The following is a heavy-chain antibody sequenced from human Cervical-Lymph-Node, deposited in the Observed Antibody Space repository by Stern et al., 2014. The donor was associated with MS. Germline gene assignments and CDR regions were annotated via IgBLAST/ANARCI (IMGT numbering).Heavy chain of an antibody. CDR2: IYTSGST. CDR1: GGSISSGSYY. D-gene: IGHD1-26*01. Sequence: QVQLVQSGPGLVKPSQTLSLTCTVSGGSISSGSYYWSWIRQPAGKGLEWIGRIYTSGSTNYNPSLKSRVTISVDTSKNQVSLKRSSVTAADTAVYYCAHSGTDFDLWGRGTLVTVSS. CDR3: AHSGTDFDL. J-gene: IGHJ2*01. V-gene: IGHV4-61*02.